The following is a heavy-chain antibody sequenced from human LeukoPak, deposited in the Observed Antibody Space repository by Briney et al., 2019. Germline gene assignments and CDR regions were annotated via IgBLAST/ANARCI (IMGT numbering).Heavy chain of an antibody. V-gene: IGHV3-21*01. CDR2: ISSSSSYI. Sequence: GGSLRLSCAASGFTFSSYSMNWVRQAPGKGLEWVSSISSSSSYIYYADSVKGRFTISRDNAKNSLYLQMNSLRAEDTAVYYCARGLVVPAAILIGWFDPWGQGTLVTVSS. CDR3: ARGLVVPAAILIGWFDP. J-gene: IGHJ5*02. D-gene: IGHD2-2*01. CDR1: GFTFSSYS.